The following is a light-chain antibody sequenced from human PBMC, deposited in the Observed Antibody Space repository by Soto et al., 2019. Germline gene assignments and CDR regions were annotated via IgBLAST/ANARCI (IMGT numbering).Light chain of an antibody. J-gene: IGKJ1*01. CDR2: GAS. CDR1: QSVSSSY. CDR3: QQYGSSPAT. Sequence: EIVWTQSPGTLSLSPGGRATLSCRASQSVSSSYLAWYQQKPGQAPRLLIYGASSRATGITDRFSGSGSGTDFTLTISRLEPEDFAVYYCQQYGSSPATFGQGTKVDIK. V-gene: IGKV3-20*01.